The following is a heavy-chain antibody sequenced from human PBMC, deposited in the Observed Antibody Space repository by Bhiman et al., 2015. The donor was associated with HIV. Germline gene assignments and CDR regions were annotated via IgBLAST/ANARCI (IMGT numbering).Heavy chain of an antibody. Sequence: EVQLVESGGGLVQPGGSLRLSCAASGFTFSSYEMNWVRQAPGKGLEWVSYISVGGNAIYYADSVKGRFTISRDNAKNSLYLQMNILRAEDTAVYFCARDRRNFYAISWGQGTLVTVSS. D-gene: IGHD5/OR15-5a*01. J-gene: IGHJ5*02. CDR1: GFTFSSYE. V-gene: IGHV3-48*03. CDR2: ISVGGNAI. CDR3: ARDRRNFYAIS.